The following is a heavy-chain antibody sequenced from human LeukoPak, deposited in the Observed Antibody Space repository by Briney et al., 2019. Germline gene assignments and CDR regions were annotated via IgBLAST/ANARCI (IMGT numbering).Heavy chain of an antibody. J-gene: IGHJ4*02. Sequence: GESLKISCAASGFTFSSYAMSWVRQAPGKGLEWVSAISGSGGSTYYADSVKGRFTISRDNSKNTLYLQMNSLRAEDTAVYYCAKIADIVVVPAARGGFDYWGQGTLVTVSS. V-gene: IGHV3-23*01. D-gene: IGHD2-2*01. CDR1: GFTFSSYA. CDR3: AKIADIVVVPAARGGFDY. CDR2: ISGSGGST.